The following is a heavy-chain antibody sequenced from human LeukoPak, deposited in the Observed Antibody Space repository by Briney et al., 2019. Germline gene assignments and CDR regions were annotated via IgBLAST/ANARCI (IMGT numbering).Heavy chain of an antibody. Sequence: GGSLRLSCTASGFNFSYYAMHWVRQAPGKGLAWMALIWFDGSNDYYEDSVKGRFTISRDNSKDTVFLQMNSLTVDDTAVYYCARLVGGTTGATDYWGQGSLVSVS. CDR2: IWFDGSND. D-gene: IGHD1-26*01. J-gene: IGHJ4*02. CDR3: ARLVGGTTGATDY. V-gene: IGHV3-33*01. CDR1: GFNFSYYA.